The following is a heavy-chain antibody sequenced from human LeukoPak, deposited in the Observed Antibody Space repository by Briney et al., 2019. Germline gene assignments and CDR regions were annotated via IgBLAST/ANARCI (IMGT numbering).Heavy chain of an antibody. V-gene: IGHV1-2*02. CDR3: ARDSNGSNNDYSKPYNWFDP. Sequence: ASVKVSCKVSGYTFTGYYMHWVRQAPGQGLEWMGWINPNSGGTNYAQKFQGRVTMTRDTSISTAYMELSRLRSDDTAVYYCARDSNGSNNDYSKPYNWFDPWGQGTLVTVSS. CDR2: INPNSGGT. D-gene: IGHD4-11*01. CDR1: GYTFTGYY. J-gene: IGHJ5*02.